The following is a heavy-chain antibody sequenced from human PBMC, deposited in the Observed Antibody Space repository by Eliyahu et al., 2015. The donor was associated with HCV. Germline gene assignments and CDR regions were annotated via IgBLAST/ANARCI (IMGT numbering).Heavy chain of an antibody. V-gene: IGHV4-39*07. J-gene: IGHJ5*02. Sequence: QLQLQESGPGLVKPSETLSLTCTVSGASIXXSSYYXGWXRQPPGKGLEWIXSIYYSGSTYYNPSLKSRVTISVDTSKNQFSLKLSSVTAADTAVYYCARMHIVVVIATNWFDPWGQGTLVTVSS. CDR1: GASIXXSSYY. D-gene: IGHD2-21*01. CDR3: ARMHIVVVIATNWFDP. CDR2: IYYSGST.